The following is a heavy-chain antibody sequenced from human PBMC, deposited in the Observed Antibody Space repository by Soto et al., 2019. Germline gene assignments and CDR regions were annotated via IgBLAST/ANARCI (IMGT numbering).Heavy chain of an antibody. CDR1: GGSISSSSYY. CDR3: ARPRRGSSSAGYDY. D-gene: IGHD6-6*01. CDR2: IYYSGST. J-gene: IGHJ4*02. V-gene: IGHV4-39*01. Sequence: SETLSLTCTVSGGSISSSSYYWGWIRQPPGKGLEWIGSIYYSGSTYYNPSLKSRVTISVDTSKNQFSLKLSSVTAADTAVYYCARPRRGSSSAGYDYWGQGTPVTVSS.